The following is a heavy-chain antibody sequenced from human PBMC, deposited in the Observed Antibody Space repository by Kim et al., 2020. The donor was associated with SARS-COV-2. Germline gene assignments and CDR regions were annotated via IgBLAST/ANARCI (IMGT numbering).Heavy chain of an antibody. J-gene: IGHJ4*02. CDR2: ISYDGSNK. V-gene: IGHV3-30*04. Sequence: GGSLRLSCAASGFTFSSYAMHWVRQAPGKGLEWVAVISYDGSNKYYADSVKGRFTISRDNSKNTLYLQMNSLRAEDTAVYYCATSVGSWYVDYWGQGTLVTVSS. D-gene: IGHD6-13*01. CDR1: GFTFSSYA. CDR3: ATSVGSWYVDY.